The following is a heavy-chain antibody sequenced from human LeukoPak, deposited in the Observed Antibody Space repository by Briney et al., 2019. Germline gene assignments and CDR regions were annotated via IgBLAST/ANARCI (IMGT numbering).Heavy chain of an antibody. J-gene: IGHJ5*02. CDR3: ARAGYYYDSSGYPRWFDP. D-gene: IGHD3-22*01. V-gene: IGHV4-4*07. CDR2: IYTSGST. Sequence: SETLSLTCTVSGGSISSYYWSWIRQPAGKGLEWIGRIYTSGSTNYNPSLKSRVTMSVDTSKNQFSLKLSSVTAADTAVYYCARAGYYYDSSGYPRWFDPWGQGILVTVSS. CDR1: GGSISSYY.